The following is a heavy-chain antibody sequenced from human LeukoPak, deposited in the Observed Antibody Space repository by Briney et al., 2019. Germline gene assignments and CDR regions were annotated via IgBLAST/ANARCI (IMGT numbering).Heavy chain of an antibody. CDR3: AREGPLRVAFDI. CDR1: GYTFTSYG. V-gene: IGHV1-18*01. J-gene: IGHJ3*02. CDR2: ISAYNGNT. Sequence: GASVKVSCKASGYTFTSYGISWVRQAPGQGLKWMGWISAYNGNTNYAQKLQGRVTMTTDTSTSPAYMELRSLRSHDTAVYYCAREGPLRVAFDIWGQGTMVTVSS.